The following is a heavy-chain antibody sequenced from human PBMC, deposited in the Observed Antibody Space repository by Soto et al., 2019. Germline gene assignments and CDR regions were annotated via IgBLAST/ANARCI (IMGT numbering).Heavy chain of an antibody. CDR3: AKDSPSYTTSPCCFAS. J-gene: IGHJ4*02. Sequence: GGSLRLPCAAFGFDFNKYAMTWVRQAPGKGLQWVSSITSNGGSTYYADSVKGRFTTSRDNSKNTRYLQMNSLRADDTAVFYCAKDSPSYTTSPCCFASWGEGALVT. D-gene: IGHD2-2*02. CDR2: ITSNGGST. V-gene: IGHV3-23*01. CDR1: GFDFNKYA.